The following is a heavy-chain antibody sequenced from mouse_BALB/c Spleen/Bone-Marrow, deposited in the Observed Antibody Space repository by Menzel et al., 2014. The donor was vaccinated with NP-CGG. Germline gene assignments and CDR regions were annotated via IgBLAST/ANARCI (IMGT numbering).Heavy chain of an antibody. CDR3: VGGDDDYDCDY. Sequence: EVQLVESGGGLVKPGGSLKLSCAASGFSFSYYAMSWVRQTPEKRLEWVASISSGAITYYPDSVKGRFTISRDNARNILYLVMSSLRSEDTAMYYCVGGDDDYDCDYWGQGTALTVSS. J-gene: IGHJ2*01. D-gene: IGHD2-4*01. V-gene: IGHV5-6-5*01. CDR1: GFSFSYYA. CDR2: ISSGAIT.